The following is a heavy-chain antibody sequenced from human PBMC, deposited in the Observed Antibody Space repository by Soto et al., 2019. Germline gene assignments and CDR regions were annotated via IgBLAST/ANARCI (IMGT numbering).Heavy chain of an antibody. Sequence: VQLVQSGAEVKKPGSSVKVSCKASGGTFSSYTISWVRQAPGQGLEWMGRIIPILGIANYAQKFQGRVTITADKSTSTAYMELSSLRSEDTAVYYCARGGCSGGSCRHDAFDIWGQGTMVTVSS. D-gene: IGHD2-15*01. V-gene: IGHV1-69*02. CDR3: ARGGCSGGSCRHDAFDI. CDR2: IIPILGIA. CDR1: GGTFSSYT. J-gene: IGHJ3*02.